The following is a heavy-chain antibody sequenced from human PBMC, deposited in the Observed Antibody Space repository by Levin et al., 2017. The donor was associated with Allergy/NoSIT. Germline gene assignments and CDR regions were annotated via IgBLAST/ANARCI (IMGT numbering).Heavy chain of an antibody. D-gene: IGHD3-10*01. CDR2: ISGTNSKT. CDR3: AKERYGSGSYGFDY. CDR1: GFTFSSYS. V-gene: IGHV3-23*01. J-gene: IGHJ4*02. Sequence: GESLKISCVASGFTFSSYSMSWVRQAPGKGLELEWVSTISGTNSKTYYADSVKGRFTISRDNSKNTLYLQMISLTAEDTAIYYCAKERYGSGSYGFDYWGQGTLVTVSS.